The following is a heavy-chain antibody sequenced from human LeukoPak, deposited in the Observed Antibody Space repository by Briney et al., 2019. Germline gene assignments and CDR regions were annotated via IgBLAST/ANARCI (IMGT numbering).Heavy chain of an antibody. D-gene: IGHD3-22*01. CDR2: IYHTGST. CDR3: ASGGTAVVMALTYYFDT. V-gene: IGHV4-38-2*01. Sequence: SETLSLTCAVSGYSISSGYYWGWIRQPPGKGLEWIVSIYHTGSTYYNPSLQSRVTISLDSPKNQFTLKLTPVTAADTAVYYCASGGTAVVMALTYYFDTWGQGTPVTVSS. CDR1: GYSISSGYY. J-gene: IGHJ4*02.